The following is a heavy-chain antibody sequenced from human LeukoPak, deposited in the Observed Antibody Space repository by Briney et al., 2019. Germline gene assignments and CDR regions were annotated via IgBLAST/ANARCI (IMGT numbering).Heavy chain of an antibody. CDR2: ITSSGGRT. Sequence: PGGSLRLSCAASGFTFSSFTLSWVRQAPGKGLEWVSAITSSGGRTYYADSVKGRFTISRDNSKNTLYLQMNSLRAEDTAIYYCAKEYTGTFSPFPSYFDNWGQGTLVTVSS. CDR1: GFTFSSFT. CDR3: AKEYTGTFSPFPSYFDN. D-gene: IGHD1-26*01. V-gene: IGHV3-23*01. J-gene: IGHJ4*02.